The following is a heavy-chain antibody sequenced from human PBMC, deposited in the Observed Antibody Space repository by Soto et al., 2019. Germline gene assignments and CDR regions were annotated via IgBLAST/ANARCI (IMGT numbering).Heavy chain of an antibody. CDR2: IYWDDDK. V-gene: IGHV2-5*02. J-gene: IGHJ4*02. CDR1: GFSLSNARMG. Sequence: SGPTLVNPTETLTLTCTVSGFSLSNARMGVSWIRQPPGKALEWLALIYWDDDKRYSPSLKTRLTITKDTSKNQVVLTMTNMDPVDTATYSCAHIGVSRWFDFWGQGTLVTVSS. CDR3: AHIGVSRWFDF. D-gene: IGHD6-13*01.